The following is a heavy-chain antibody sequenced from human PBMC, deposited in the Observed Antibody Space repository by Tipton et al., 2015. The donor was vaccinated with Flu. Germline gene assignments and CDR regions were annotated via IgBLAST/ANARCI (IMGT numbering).Heavy chain of an antibody. D-gene: IGHD5-18*01. Sequence: QLVQSGGGLVQPGGSLRLSCAASGFTFSDYYMDWVRQAPGKGLEWVGRTRNKANSYTTEYAASVKGRFTISRDDSKNSLYLQMNSLKTEDTAVYYCTRDFSWIQLWPDDAFDIWGQGTMVTVSS. J-gene: IGHJ3*02. CDR2: TRNKANSYTT. V-gene: IGHV3-72*01. CDR1: GFTFSDYY. CDR3: TRDFSWIQLWPDDAFDI.